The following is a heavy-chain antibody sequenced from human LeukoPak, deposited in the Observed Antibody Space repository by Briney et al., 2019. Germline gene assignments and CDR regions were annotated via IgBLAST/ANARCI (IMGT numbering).Heavy chain of an antibody. CDR2: ISSSSSYI. J-gene: IGHJ1*01. V-gene: IGHV3-21*01. CDR1: GFTFSSYS. D-gene: IGHD2/OR15-2a*01. Sequence: PGGSLRLSCAASGFTFSSYSTNWVRQAPGKGLEWVSSISSSSSYIYYADSVKGRFTISRDNAKNSLYLQMNSLRAEDTAVYYCARGVSKYFQHWGQGTLVTVSS. CDR3: ARGVSKYFQH.